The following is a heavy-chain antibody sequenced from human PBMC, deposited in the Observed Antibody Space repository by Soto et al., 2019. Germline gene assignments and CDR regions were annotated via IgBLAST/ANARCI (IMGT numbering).Heavy chain of an antibody. CDR3: ARVTY. CDR1: GFTFSRVR. Sequence: GESLKISCEASGFTFSRVRMNWVRQVPGEGLEWVASISSGSSDTLYADSVKGRFIISRDNAQNSLFLQMNTLRPEDTAMYYCARVTYWGPGTRVTVS. CDR2: ISSGSSDT. J-gene: IGHJ4*02. V-gene: IGHV3-21*01.